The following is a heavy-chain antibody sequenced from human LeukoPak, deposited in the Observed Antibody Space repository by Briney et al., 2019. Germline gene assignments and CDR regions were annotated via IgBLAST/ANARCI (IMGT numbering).Heavy chain of an antibody. CDR2: IYYSGSS. D-gene: IGHD2-21*01. V-gene: IGHV4-59*08. CDR1: GYSISSGYY. CDR3: ARHIYSYLDAFNI. Sequence: SETLSLTCTVSGYSISSGYYWSWVRQPPGKGLEWIGYIYYSGSSSYNPSLKSRVSTSVDTSKNQFSLKLSSVTAADTAVYYCARHIYSYLDAFNIWGQGTMVTVSS. J-gene: IGHJ3*02.